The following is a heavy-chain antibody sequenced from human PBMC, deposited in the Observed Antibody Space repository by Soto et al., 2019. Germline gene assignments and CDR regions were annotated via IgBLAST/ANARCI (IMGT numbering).Heavy chain of an antibody. V-gene: IGHV3-7*01. Sequence: HPGGSLRLSCAASGFTFSSYWMSWVRQAPGKGLEWVANIKQDGSEKYYVDSVKGRFTISRDNAKNSLYLQMNSLRAEDTAVYYCARVQLNPVYSYGSPHYYGMDVWGQGTTVTVSS. CDR1: GFTFSSYW. CDR3: ARVQLNPVYSYGSPHYYGMDV. D-gene: IGHD5-18*01. CDR2: IKQDGSEK. J-gene: IGHJ6*02.